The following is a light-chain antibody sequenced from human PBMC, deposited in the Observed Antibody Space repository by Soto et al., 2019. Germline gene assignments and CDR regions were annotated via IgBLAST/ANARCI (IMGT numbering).Light chain of an antibody. Sequence: DIQMTQSPSSLSASVGDRVTMRCRARQGIRNDLGWYQQKPGKAPKRLIYAASTLQSGVPSRFSGSGSGTDFTLTISSLQPEDFAVYYCQQYGSSGTFGQGTKVDIK. CDR1: QGIRND. CDR3: QQYGSSGT. CDR2: AAS. V-gene: IGKV1-17*01. J-gene: IGKJ1*01.